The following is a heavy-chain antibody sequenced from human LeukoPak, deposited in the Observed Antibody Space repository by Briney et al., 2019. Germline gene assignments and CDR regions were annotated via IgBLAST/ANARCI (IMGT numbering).Heavy chain of an antibody. Sequence: GGSLRLSCAASGFSFSSYSMNWVRQAPGKGLQWVSSISSSSSYIYYPDSVKGRFTISRDNAKNSLYLQMNSLRAEDTAIYYCAKAYHYDAGSSFDYWGQGILVTVSS. CDR3: AKAYHYDAGSSFDY. CDR1: GFSFSSYS. V-gene: IGHV3-21*04. D-gene: IGHD3-10*01. CDR2: ISSSSSYI. J-gene: IGHJ4*02.